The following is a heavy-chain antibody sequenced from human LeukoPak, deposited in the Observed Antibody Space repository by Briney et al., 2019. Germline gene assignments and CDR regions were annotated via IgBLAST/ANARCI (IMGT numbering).Heavy chain of an antibody. Sequence: GGTLRLSCAASGFTFSSYGMSWVRQAPGKGLEWVSAISGSGGSTYYADSVKGRFTISRDNSKNTLYLQMNSLRAEDTAVYYCAKDFSRGRYSYGFMESWGQGTLVTVSS. CDR1: GFTFSSYG. V-gene: IGHV3-23*01. J-gene: IGHJ5*02. D-gene: IGHD5-18*01. CDR3: AKDFSRGRYSYGFMES. CDR2: ISGSGGST.